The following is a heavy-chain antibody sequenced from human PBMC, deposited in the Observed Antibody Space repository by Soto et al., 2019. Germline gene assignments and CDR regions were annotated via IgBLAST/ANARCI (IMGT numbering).Heavy chain of an antibody. CDR2: ISAYNGNT. Sequence: GASVKVSCKASGYTFTSYGFTWVRQAPGQGLEWMGRISAYNGNTNYAQKLQGRVTMTTDTSTSTAYVELRRLRSDDTAVYYCASDLASYSYGYVPFDYWGQGTLLTVST. CDR1: GYTFTSYG. V-gene: IGHV1-18*01. CDR3: ASDLASYSYGYVPFDY. D-gene: IGHD5-18*01. J-gene: IGHJ4*02.